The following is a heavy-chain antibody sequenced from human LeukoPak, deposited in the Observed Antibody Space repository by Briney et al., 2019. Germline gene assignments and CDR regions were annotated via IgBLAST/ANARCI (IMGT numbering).Heavy chain of an antibody. Sequence: PGGSLRLSCAASGFTFSSYGMHWVRQAPGKGLEWVAVIWYDGSNKYYADSVKGRFTISRDNSKNTLYLQMNSLRAEDTAVYYCATGEGTIRSFDYWGQGTLVTVSS. CDR3: ATGEGTIRSFDY. J-gene: IGHJ4*02. V-gene: IGHV3-33*01. CDR2: IWYDGSNK. CDR1: GFTFSSYG. D-gene: IGHD1-7*01.